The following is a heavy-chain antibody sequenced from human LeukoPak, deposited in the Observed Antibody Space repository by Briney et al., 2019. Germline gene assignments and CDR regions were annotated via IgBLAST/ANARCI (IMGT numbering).Heavy chain of an antibody. Sequence: ASVKVSCKPSGYTFIGHYIHWVRQAPGQGLEWMGWISTDNGDTNYAQKLQGRVTMTTDTSTSTAYMELRSLRSDDTAVYYCAREGLGELTLDCWGQGTLVTVSS. CDR3: AREGLGELTLDC. J-gene: IGHJ4*02. D-gene: IGHD3-16*01. V-gene: IGHV1-18*04. CDR2: ISTDNGDT. CDR1: GYTFIGHY.